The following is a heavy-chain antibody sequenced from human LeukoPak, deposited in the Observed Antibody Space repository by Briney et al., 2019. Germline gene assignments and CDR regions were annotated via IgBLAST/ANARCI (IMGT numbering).Heavy chain of an antibody. J-gene: IGHJ4*02. Sequence: SETLSLTCTVSGGSISSSSYYWGWIRQPPGKGLEWIGSIYYSGSTYYNPSLKSRVTISVDTSKNQFSLKLSSVTAAYTAVYYCARHGRQGLGDFDYWGQGTLVTVSS. CDR3: ARHGRQGLGDFDY. CDR2: IYYSGST. CDR1: GGSISSSSYY. V-gene: IGHV4-39*01. D-gene: IGHD6-19*01.